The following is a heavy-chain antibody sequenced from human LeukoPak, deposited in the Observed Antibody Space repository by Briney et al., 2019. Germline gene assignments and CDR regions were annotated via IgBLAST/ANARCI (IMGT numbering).Heavy chain of an antibody. D-gene: IGHD3-3*01. J-gene: IGHJ5*02. CDR1: GYTFTSYD. Sequence: AASVKVSCKASGYTFTSYDINWVRQATGQRLEWMGWMNPNSGNTGYAQKFLGRVTMTRNTSISTAYMELSSLRSEDTAVYYCARGQGYDFWSGYSNWFDPWGQGTLVTVSS. CDR3: ARGQGYDFWSGYSNWFDP. CDR2: MNPNSGNT. V-gene: IGHV1-8*01.